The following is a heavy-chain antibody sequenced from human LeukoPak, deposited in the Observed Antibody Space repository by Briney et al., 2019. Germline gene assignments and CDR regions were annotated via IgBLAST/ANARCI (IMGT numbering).Heavy chain of an antibody. CDR1: GGTFSSYA. CDR3: ARDRGYSYGLYYYYYGMDV. J-gene: IGHJ6*02. CDR2: IIPIFGTA. Sequence: SVKVSCKASGGTFSSYAISWVRQAPGQGLEWMGGIIPIFGTANYAQKFQGRVTITADESTSTAYMELSSLRSEDTAVYYCARDRGYSYGLYYYYYGMDVWGQGTTVTVSS. V-gene: IGHV1-69*13. D-gene: IGHD5-18*01.